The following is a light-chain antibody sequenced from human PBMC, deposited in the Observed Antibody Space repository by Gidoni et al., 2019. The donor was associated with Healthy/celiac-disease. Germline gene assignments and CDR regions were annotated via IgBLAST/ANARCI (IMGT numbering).Light chain of an antibody. CDR1: SSDVGSYNL. CDR2: EGS. CDR3: CSYAGTVV. J-gene: IGLJ2*01. V-gene: IGLV2-23*01. Sequence: QSALTQPASESGSPGQPITISCTGTSSDVGSYNLVSWYQQHPGKAPKLMIYEGSKRPSGVSNRFSGSKSGNTASLTISGLQAEDEADYYCCSYAGTVVFGGGTKLTVL.